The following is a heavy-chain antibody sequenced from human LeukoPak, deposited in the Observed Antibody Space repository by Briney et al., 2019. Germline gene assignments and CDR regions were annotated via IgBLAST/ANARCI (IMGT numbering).Heavy chain of an antibody. Sequence: GGSLRLSCAASGFTFSSYTMNWVRQAPGKGLEWVSSISSSSSYIYYVDSVKGRFTISRDNSKNTLYLQMNSLRADDTAVYYCTKDPNGDYVGAFDPWGQGTLVTVSS. CDR1: GFTFSSYT. CDR3: TKDPNGDYVGAFDP. D-gene: IGHD4-17*01. V-gene: IGHV3-21*04. CDR2: ISSSSSYI. J-gene: IGHJ5*02.